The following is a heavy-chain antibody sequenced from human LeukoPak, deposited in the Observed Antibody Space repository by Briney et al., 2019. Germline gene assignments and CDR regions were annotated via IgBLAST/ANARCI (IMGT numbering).Heavy chain of an antibody. CDR1: GFTFSSYG. Sequence: GSLRLSCAASGFTFSSYGMHWVRQAPGKGLEWVAVISYDGSNKYYADSVKGRFTISRDNSKNTLYLQMNSLRAEDTAVYYCAKGSDVLRFLEWLPLADYWGQGTLVTVSS. V-gene: IGHV3-30*18. CDR3: AKGSDVLRFLEWLPLADY. J-gene: IGHJ4*02. CDR2: ISYDGSNK. D-gene: IGHD3-3*01.